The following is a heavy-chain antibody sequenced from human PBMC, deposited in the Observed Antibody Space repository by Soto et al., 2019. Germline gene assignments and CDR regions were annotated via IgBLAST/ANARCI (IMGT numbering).Heavy chain of an antibody. J-gene: IGHJ2*01. V-gene: IGHV3-23*01. D-gene: IGHD7-27*01. CDR2: ISGGGDAT. Sequence: EVQLLESGGGLVQPGGSLRLSCAGSGFTFFNYAMNWVRQAPGKGLEWVSSISGGGDATFFPDSVRGRFTFSRDNSQNTVTLQMNSLGDEDTAVYYCARKILGSTTRPGDWYFDLWGRGTLVTVSS. CDR1: GFTFFNYA. CDR3: ARKILGSTTRPGDWYFDL.